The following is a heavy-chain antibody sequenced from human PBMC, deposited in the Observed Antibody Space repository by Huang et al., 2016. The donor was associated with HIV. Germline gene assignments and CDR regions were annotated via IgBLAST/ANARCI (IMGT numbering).Heavy chain of an antibody. D-gene: IGHD2-15*01. CDR3: ARKRSGVYNYGPNRYSCNMDV. CDR1: GGSFTGHY. V-gene: IGHV4-34*01. Sequence: QVQLHQWGAGLLKPSETLSVTCTVYGGSFTGHYWAWIRQSPGKDVEWIGEISHDGVSKYNPAHKSRITISIDTSKSQFSLKLTSVTAADTAVYYCARKRSGVYNYGPNRYSCNMDVWGQGTAVTVAS. J-gene: IGHJ6*02. CDR2: ISHDGVS.